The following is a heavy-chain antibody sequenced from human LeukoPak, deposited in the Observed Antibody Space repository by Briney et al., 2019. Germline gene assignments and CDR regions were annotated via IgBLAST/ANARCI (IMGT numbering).Heavy chain of an antibody. V-gene: IGHV4-4*07. CDR2: IYTSGST. D-gene: IGHD3-10*01. J-gene: IGHJ4*02. Sequence: SETLSLTCTVSGGSISSYYWSWIRQPAGKGLEWIGRIYTSGSTNYNPPLKSRVTMSVDTSKNQFSLKLSSVTAADTAVYYCARALPISHAPNYGSGSYYRHWGQGTLVTVSS. CDR1: GGSISSYY. CDR3: ARALPISHAPNYGSGSYYRH.